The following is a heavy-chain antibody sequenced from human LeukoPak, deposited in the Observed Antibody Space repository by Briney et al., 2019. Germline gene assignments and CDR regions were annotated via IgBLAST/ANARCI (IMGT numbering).Heavy chain of an antibody. CDR2: ISSSSTI. V-gene: IGHV3-48*01. CDR3: AKSWRTTVTTLYYFDY. D-gene: IGHD4-17*01. J-gene: IGHJ4*02. Sequence: GGSLRLSCAASGFTFSSYSMNWVRQAPGKGLEWVSYISSSSTIYYADSVKGRFTISRDNAKNSLYLQMNSLRAEDTAVYYCAKSWRTTVTTLYYFDYWGQGTLVTVSS. CDR1: GFTFSSYS.